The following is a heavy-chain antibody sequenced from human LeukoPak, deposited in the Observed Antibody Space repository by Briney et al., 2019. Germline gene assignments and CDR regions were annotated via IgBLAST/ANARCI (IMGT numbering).Heavy chain of an antibody. CDR1: GGTFISYA. J-gene: IGHJ4*02. V-gene: IGHV1-69*13. Sequence: SVKVSCKASGGTFISYAISWVRQAPGQGLEWMGGIIPIFGTANYAQKFQGRVTITADESTSTAYMELSSLRSEDTAVYYCALAAGTEEYYFDYWGQGTLVTVSS. CDR3: ALAAGTEEYYFDY. CDR2: IIPIFGTA. D-gene: IGHD6-13*01.